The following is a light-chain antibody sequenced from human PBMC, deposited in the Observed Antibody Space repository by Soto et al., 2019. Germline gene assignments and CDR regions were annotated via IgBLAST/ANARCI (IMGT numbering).Light chain of an antibody. CDR1: QSILYISNNKNY. J-gene: IGKJ5*01. CDR2: WAS. Sequence: DIVMTQSPDALAVSLGERATLNCKSSQSILYISNNKNYLAWYQQKPGQPPKLLIYWASTRESGVPDRFSGSGSGTDFTLTISSLQAEDVAVYYCQQYFTTPITFGQGTRLEIK. CDR3: QQYFTTPIT. V-gene: IGKV4-1*01.